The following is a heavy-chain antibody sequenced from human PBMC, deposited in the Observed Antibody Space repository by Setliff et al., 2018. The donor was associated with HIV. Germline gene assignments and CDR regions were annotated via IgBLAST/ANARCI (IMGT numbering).Heavy chain of an antibody. D-gene: IGHD3-3*01. V-gene: IGHV4-59*01. CDR3: ARDQSDWFY. J-gene: IGHJ4*02. CDR1: GGSISNYY. Sequence: SETLSLTCTVSGGSISNYYWSWIRQPPGKGLEWIGYMYYSGNTNYNPSLKSRVTISVDTSKSQFSLKLNSVTAADTAVYYCARDQSDWFYWGQGTLVTVS. CDR2: MYYSGNT.